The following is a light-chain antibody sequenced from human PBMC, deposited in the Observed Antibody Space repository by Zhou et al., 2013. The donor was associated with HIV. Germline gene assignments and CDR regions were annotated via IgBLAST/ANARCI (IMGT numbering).Light chain of an antibody. CDR2: GAS. Sequence: EIVLTQSPGTLPLSPGERATLSCRASQSVTTNLLAWYQQKPGQAPRLLIYGASTRATGIPDRFSGSGSGTDFTLTLSRLEPEDFAVYFCQQYGSSPITFGPGTRLEIK. V-gene: IGKV3-20*01. CDR1: QSVTTNL. J-gene: IGKJ5*01. CDR3: QQYGSSPIT.